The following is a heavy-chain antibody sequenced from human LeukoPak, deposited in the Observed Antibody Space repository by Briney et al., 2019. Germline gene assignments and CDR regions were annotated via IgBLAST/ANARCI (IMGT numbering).Heavy chain of an antibody. Sequence: GGSLRLSCAASGFTFSSYSMNWVRQAPGKGLEWVAVISYDGSNKYYADSVKGRFTISRDNSKNTLYLQMNSLRAEDTAVYYCARARSGWYGTMDVWGKGTTVTVSS. V-gene: IGHV3-30*03. CDR1: GFTFSSYS. J-gene: IGHJ6*03. CDR2: ISYDGSNK. CDR3: ARARSGWYGTMDV. D-gene: IGHD6-19*01.